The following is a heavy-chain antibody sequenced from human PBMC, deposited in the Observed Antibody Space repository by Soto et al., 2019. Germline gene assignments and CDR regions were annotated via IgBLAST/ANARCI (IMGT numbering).Heavy chain of an antibody. V-gene: IGHV4-59*01. CDR1: VGSFSSFC. CDR2: ICYSDIT. Sequence: SETLSLTCIVSVGSFSSFCWSWIRQPPGKGLEWIGYICYSDITNYNPSLKSRVTISVDTTKNQFSLKLSSVTAADTAVYYCATGDYSNSWNNGQYDYCGQRALVTVSS. CDR3: ATGDYSNSWNNGQYDY. J-gene: IGHJ4*02. D-gene: IGHD6-13*01.